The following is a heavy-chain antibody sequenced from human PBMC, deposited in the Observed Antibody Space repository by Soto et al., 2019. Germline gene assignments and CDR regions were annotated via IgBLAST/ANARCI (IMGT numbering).Heavy chain of an antibody. D-gene: IGHD6-13*01. CDR3: VKDESINWYSGHFRH. J-gene: IGHJ1*01. Sequence: PGGSLILSCVASGFTFDDYAMHWVRQVPGKGLEWVSGINWNSGSIGYGDSVKGRFAISRDNAKNSLHLQMNSLSAEDTAFYYCVKDESINWYSGHFRHWGQGALVTVS. CDR1: GFTFDDYA. V-gene: IGHV3-9*01. CDR2: INWNSGSI.